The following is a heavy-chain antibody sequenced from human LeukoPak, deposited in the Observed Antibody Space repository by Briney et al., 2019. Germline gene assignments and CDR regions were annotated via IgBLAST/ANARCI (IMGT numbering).Heavy chain of an antibody. V-gene: IGHV3-7*01. Sequence: GGSLRLSCAASGFTFSSHWMSWVRQAPGKGLEWVANIKQDGSEKYYVDSVKGRFTISRDNAKNSLYLQMNSLRAEDTAVYYCARWYYDYVWGSSPYYFDYWGQGTLVTVSS. D-gene: IGHD3-16*01. CDR3: ARWYYDYVWGSSPYYFDY. CDR1: GFTFSSHW. J-gene: IGHJ4*02. CDR2: IKQDGSEK.